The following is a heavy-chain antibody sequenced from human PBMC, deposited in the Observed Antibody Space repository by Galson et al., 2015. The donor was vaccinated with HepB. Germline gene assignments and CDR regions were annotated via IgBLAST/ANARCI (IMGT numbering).Heavy chain of an antibody. CDR1: GGSISSSSYY. CDR2: IYYSGTT. J-gene: IGHJ5*02. D-gene: IGHD3-3*01. CDR3: ARNSWEGRGSRFLEWFDP. V-gene: IGHV4-39*07. Sequence: ETLSLTCTVSGGSISSSSYYWGWIRQPPGKGLEWIGSIYYSGTTYYSPSLNSRVTISADSSKNQFSLKLSSVTAADTAVYYCARNSWEGRGSRFLEWFDPWGQGTLVPVSS.